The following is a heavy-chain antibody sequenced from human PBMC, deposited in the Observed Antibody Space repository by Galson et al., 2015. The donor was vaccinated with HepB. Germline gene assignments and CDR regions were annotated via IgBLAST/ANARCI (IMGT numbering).Heavy chain of an antibody. Sequence: SLRLSCAASGFTFSSYSMNWVRQAPGKGLEWVAAISSSSSNIYYADSVKGRFTISRDNAKNTLYLQMNSLRAEDTAVYYCARDYRGRGVNFRYFDYWGQGTLVTVSS. V-gene: IGHV3-21*01. CDR3: ARDYRGRGVNFRYFDY. CDR2: ISSSSSNI. J-gene: IGHJ4*02. D-gene: IGHD3-10*01. CDR1: GFTFSSYS.